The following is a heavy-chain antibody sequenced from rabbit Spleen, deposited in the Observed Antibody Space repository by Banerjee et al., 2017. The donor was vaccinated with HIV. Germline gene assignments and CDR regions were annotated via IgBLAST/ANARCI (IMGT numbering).Heavy chain of an antibody. CDR2: IDTGSSGFT. Sequence: QEQLVESGGDLVKPEGSLTLTCTASGFSFSSSYSMSWVRQAPGKGLEWIACIDTGSSGFTYFATWAKGRFTCSKTSSTTVTLQMTRLTAADTATYFCARDTASSFSSYGMDLWGQGTLVTVS. CDR1: GFSFSSSYS. J-gene: IGHJ6*01. V-gene: IGHV1S45*01. D-gene: IGHD8-1*01. CDR3: ARDTASSFSSYGMDL.